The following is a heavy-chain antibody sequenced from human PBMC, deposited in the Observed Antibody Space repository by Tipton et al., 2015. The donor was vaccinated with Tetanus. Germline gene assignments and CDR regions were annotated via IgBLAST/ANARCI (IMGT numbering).Heavy chain of an antibody. D-gene: IGHD3-16*02. CDR2: IYYSGST. J-gene: IGHJ4*02. CDR3: ASPNYDYVWGSYRD. Sequence: TLSLTCTVSGGSISSSSYYWGWIRQPPGKGLEWIGSIYYSGSTYYNPSLKSRVTISVDTSKNQFSLKLSSVTAADTAAYYCASPNYDYVWGSYRDWGQGTLVTVSS. CDR1: GGSISSSSYY. V-gene: IGHV4-39*01.